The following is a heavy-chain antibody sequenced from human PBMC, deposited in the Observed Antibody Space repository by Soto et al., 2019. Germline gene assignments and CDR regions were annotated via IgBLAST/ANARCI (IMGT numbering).Heavy chain of an antibody. Sequence: QVQLQQSGPGLVKPSENLSLPCTVSAGSISSYYWSWIRQPPGKGLEWIGYIYYDGRTNYNPSLKSRLTISLDTSKNQFSLTLRSVTAADTGVYYCARGRECFGGVSDFWGQGILVTVS. J-gene: IGHJ4*02. D-gene: IGHD3-16*01. CDR1: AGSISSYY. V-gene: IGHV4-59*01. CDR2: IYYDGRT. CDR3: ARGRECFGGVSDF.